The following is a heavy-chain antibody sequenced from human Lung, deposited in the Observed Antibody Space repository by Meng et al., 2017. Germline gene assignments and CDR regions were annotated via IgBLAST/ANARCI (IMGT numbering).Heavy chain of an antibody. CDR3: ARGPTTMAHDFDY. V-gene: IGHV4-34*01. Sequence: VPSQKWGAGLLKPSETLSLTCVVSGGSFSDYYWSWIRQPPGKGLEWIGEINHSGSTNYNPSLESRATISVDTSQNNLSLKLSSVTAADSAVYYCARGPTTMAHDFDYWGQGTLVTVAS. CDR2: INHSGST. J-gene: IGHJ4*02. D-gene: IGHD4-11*01. CDR1: GGSFSDYY.